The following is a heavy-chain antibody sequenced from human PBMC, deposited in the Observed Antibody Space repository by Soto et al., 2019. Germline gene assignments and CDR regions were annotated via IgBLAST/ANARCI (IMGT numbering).Heavy chain of an antibody. CDR3: ASDVEMATTRRGDY. J-gene: IGHJ4*02. D-gene: IGHD5-12*01. Sequence: GGSLRLSCAASGFTFSSYWMSWVRQAPGKGLEWVANIKQDGSEKYYVDSVKGRFTISRDNAKNSLYLQMNSLRAEDTAVYYCASDVEMATTRRGDYWGQGTLVTVSS. V-gene: IGHV3-7*01. CDR1: GFTFSSYW. CDR2: IKQDGSEK.